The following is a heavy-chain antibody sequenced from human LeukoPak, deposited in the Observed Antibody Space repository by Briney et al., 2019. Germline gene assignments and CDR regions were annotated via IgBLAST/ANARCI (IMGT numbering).Heavy chain of an antibody. D-gene: IGHD3-22*01. J-gene: IGHJ4*02. V-gene: IGHV4-59*01. CDR3: ARVSGYDSSGYYYGVYYFDY. CDR2: IYYSGST. Sequence: SEPLSLTCTVSGGSISSYYWSWIRQPPGKGLEWIGYIYYSGSTNYNPSLKSRVTISVDTSKNQFSLKLSSVTAADTAVYYCARVSGYDSSGYYYGVYYFDYWGQGTLVTVSS. CDR1: GGSISSYY.